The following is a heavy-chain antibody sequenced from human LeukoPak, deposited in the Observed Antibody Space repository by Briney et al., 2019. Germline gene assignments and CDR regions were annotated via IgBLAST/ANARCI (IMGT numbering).Heavy chain of an antibody. V-gene: IGHV1-24*01. J-gene: IGHJ6*02. Sequence: ASVKVSCKVSGDSLTDLSMHWVRQAPGKGLEWMGGSDLEDVETVYAQKFVDRLTVTEDTSTGTAYMELRSLTSEDTALYYCATGASTAMRGLDVWGQGTTVTVSS. CDR2: SDLEDVET. CDR3: ATGASTAMRGLDV. D-gene: IGHD2-2*01. CDR1: GDSLTDLS.